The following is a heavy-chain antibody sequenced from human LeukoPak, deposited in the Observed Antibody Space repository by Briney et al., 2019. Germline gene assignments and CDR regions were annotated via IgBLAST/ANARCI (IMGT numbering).Heavy chain of an antibody. J-gene: IGHJ4*02. Sequence: SETLSLTCTVSGGSISNSYWSWIRQPAGKGLEWVGRIYPTDITNYNPSLKSRVTISVDTSKNQFSLKLSSVTAADTAVYYCARQVYGDYESPYYFDYWGQGTLVTVSS. CDR1: GGSISNSY. D-gene: IGHD4-17*01. V-gene: IGHV4-4*07. CDR2: IYPTDIT. CDR3: ARQVYGDYESPYYFDY.